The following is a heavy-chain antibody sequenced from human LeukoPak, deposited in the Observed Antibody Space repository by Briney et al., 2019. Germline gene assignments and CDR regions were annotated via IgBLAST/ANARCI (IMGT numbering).Heavy chain of an antibody. V-gene: IGHV1-2*02. CDR2: INPNSGDT. Sequence: GASVKVSCKASGYTFTDDYVHWVRQAPGQGLEWMGWINPNSGDTHYPQRFQGRVTLTSDTSISTAYMELSRLSPDDTAFYYCARDLRGNSMFFDYWGQGTLVTVSS. CDR3: ARDLRGNSMFFDY. D-gene: IGHD4-23*01. J-gene: IGHJ4*02. CDR1: GYTFTDDY.